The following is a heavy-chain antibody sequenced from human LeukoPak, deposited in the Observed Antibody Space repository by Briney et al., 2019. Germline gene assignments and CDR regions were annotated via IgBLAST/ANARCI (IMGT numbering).Heavy chain of an antibody. V-gene: IGHV3-74*01. D-gene: IGHD3-3*01. CDR3: ARICSGPDCLIPH. Sequence: GGSLRLSCAASGFDFSARWMHWVRQAPGKGLVWTSRINWDSKHESYADFAKGRFTISRDNARNTVYLQIDSLNDEDTAVYYCARICSGPDCLIPHWGQGTLVTVSS. J-gene: IGHJ4*02. CDR2: INWDSKHE. CDR1: GFDFSARW.